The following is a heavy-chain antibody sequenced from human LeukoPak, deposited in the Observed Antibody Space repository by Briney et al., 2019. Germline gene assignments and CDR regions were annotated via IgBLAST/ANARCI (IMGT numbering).Heavy chain of an antibody. J-gene: IGHJ4*02. CDR3: ARDPKNNYFDY. CDR1: GFTFSTYW. V-gene: IGHV3-74*01. CDR2: INTDGSCT. Sequence: GGSLRLSCAASGFTFSTYWMHWVRQATGKGLVWVSRINTDGSCTPYADSVKGRFTLSRDNARNTLFLQMNSLRAEDTAVYYCARDPKNNYFDYWGQGTLVTVSS.